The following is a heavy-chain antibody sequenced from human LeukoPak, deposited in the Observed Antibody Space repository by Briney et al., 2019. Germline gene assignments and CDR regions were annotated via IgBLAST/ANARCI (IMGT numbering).Heavy chain of an antibody. Sequence: SETLSLTCTVSGASIGSYSYYWGWIRQPPGKGLEWIGSIYYSGSTYYNPSLKSRVTISVDTSKNQFSLKLSSVTAADTAVYYCARAVAGTGWFDPWGQGTLVTVSS. CDR1: GASIGSYSYY. CDR3: ARAVAGTGWFDP. V-gene: IGHV4-39*01. CDR2: IYYSGST. D-gene: IGHD6-19*01. J-gene: IGHJ5*02.